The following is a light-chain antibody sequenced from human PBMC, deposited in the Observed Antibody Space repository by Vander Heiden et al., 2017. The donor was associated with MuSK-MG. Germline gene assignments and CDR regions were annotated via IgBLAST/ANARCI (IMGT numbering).Light chain of an antibody. V-gene: IGLV1-51*01. J-gene: IGLJ2*01. Sequence: QPLSTPPPSVPAAPVPWVTISCSGSNSNIGTNYESWYQQLPGTAPKLLVYDDDKRPSGVPDRCSGSKSGTSATLGITGVQTGDEADYYCGTWDGGLGAQVVFGGGTKLTVL. CDR3: GTWDGGLGAQVV. CDR2: DDD. CDR1: NSNIGTNY.